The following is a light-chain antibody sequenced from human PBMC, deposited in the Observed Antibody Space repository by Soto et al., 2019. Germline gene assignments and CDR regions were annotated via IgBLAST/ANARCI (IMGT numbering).Light chain of an antibody. J-gene: IGKJ5*01. Sequence: EIVMTQSPATLSVSPGERATLSCRASQSVSSNLAWYQQKPGQAPRLLIYGASTRATGIPARFSGRGSGTDFTLTISSLEPEDFAIYYCQQRQYWPPIAFGQGTRLEIK. CDR1: QSVSSN. V-gene: IGKV3-15*01. CDR2: GAS. CDR3: QQRQYWPPIA.